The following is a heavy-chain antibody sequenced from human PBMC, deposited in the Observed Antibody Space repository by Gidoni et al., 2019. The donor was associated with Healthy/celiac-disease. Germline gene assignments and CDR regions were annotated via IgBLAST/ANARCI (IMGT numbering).Heavy chain of an antibody. CDR3: AREGYSYGQNFDY. D-gene: IGHD5-18*01. Sequence: QVQLVQSGAEVKTPGATVKVSCTASGYTFTGYYMHWVRQAPGQGLEWMGWINPNSGGTNYAQKFQGRVTMTRDTSISTAYMELSRLRSDDTAVYYCAREGYSYGQNFDYWGQGTLVTVSS. CDR1: GYTFTGYY. V-gene: IGHV1-2*02. J-gene: IGHJ4*02. CDR2: INPNSGGT.